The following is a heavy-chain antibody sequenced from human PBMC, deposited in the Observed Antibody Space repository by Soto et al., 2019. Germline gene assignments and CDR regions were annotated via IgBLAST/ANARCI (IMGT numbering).Heavy chain of an antibody. CDR3: ARDLGAGVVVINVSRWFDP. Sequence: SETLSLTCAVYGGSFSGYYWSWIRQPPGKGLEWIGEINHSGSTNYNPSLKSRVTISVDTSKNQFSLKLSSVTAADTAVYYCARDLGAGVVVINVSRWFDPWGQGTLVTVSS. J-gene: IGHJ5*02. CDR2: INHSGST. CDR1: GGSFSGYY. D-gene: IGHD3-22*01. V-gene: IGHV4-34*01.